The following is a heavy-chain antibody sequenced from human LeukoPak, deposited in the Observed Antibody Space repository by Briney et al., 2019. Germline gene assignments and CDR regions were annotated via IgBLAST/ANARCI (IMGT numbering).Heavy chain of an antibody. Sequence: SETLSLTCTVSGGSISSYYWSWIRQPPGKGLEWIGYMSYSGSTNYNPSLKSRVTISVDTSKNQFSLNLTSVTAADTAVYYCARGAAANNHRIFDYWGQGTLVTVSS. CDR3: ARGAAANNHRIFDY. V-gene: IGHV4-59*01. CDR1: GGSISSYY. CDR2: MSYSGST. D-gene: IGHD6-13*01. J-gene: IGHJ4*02.